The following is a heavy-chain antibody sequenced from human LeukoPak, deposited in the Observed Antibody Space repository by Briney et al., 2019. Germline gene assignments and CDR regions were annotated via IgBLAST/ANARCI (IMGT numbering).Heavy chain of an antibody. CDR2: IYYSGST. Sequence: PSETLSLTCTVSGGSISSYYWSWIRQPPGKGLEWIGYIYYSGSTNYNPSLKSRVTISVNTSKNQFSLKLSSVTAADTAVYYCARLRGDYEVRWFDPWGQGTLVTVSS. V-gene: IGHV4-59*08. J-gene: IGHJ5*02. D-gene: IGHD4-17*01. CDR1: GGSISSYY. CDR3: ARLRGDYEVRWFDP.